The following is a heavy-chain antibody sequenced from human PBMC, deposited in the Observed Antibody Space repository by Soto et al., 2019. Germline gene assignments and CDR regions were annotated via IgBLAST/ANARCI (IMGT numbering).Heavy chain of an antibody. Sequence: QVQLVESGGGVVQPGRSLRLSCAASGFTFSSYGMHWVRQAPGKGLEWVAVISYDGSNKHYADSVKGRFTISRVNSKNTVYLQLNSRRAEDTAVYYCAKSEPLSGRDYAGFDYWGQGTLVTVSS. CDR2: ISYDGSNK. V-gene: IGHV3-30*18. J-gene: IGHJ4*02. CDR3: AKSEPLSGRDYAGFDY. D-gene: IGHD1-26*01. CDR1: GFTFSSYG.